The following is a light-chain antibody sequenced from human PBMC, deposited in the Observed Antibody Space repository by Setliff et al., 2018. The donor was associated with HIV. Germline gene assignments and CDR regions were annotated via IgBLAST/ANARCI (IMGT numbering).Light chain of an antibody. CDR1: SSDVGYYNF. Sequence: QSVLAQPASVSGSPGQSITISCTGTSSDVGYYNFVSWYQQYPGRAPKVIIYEVSHRPSGISNRFSGSKSGNTASLTISELQTEDEVNYYCGSYTLTSTVIFGGGTKVTVL. J-gene: IGLJ2*01. CDR2: EVS. V-gene: IGLV2-14*01. CDR3: GSYTLTSTVI.